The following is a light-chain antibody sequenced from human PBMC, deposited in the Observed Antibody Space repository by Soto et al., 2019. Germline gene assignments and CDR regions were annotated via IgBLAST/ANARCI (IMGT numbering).Light chain of an antibody. V-gene: IGLV2-11*01. CDR1: SSDVGGYNY. Sequence: QSALTQPRSVSGSPGHSVTISCTGTSSDVGGYNYVSWYQQHPGKAPKFIIYDVSERPSGVPDRFSGSKSGNTASLTISGLQVEDEADYYCCSYAGSYSWVFGGGTKVTVL. CDR3: CSYAGSYSWV. CDR2: DVS. J-gene: IGLJ3*02.